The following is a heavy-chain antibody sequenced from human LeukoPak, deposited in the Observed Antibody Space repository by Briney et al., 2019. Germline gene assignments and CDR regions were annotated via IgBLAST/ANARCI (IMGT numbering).Heavy chain of an antibody. V-gene: IGHV1-69*04. D-gene: IGHD4-11*01. CDR1: GGTFSSYA. CDR2: IIPILGIA. J-gene: IGHJ6*02. CDR3: ARGWTTVTTVSWFGHYYYGMDV. Sequence: ASVKVSCKASGGTFSSYAISWVRQAPGQGLERMGRIIPILGIANYAQKFQGRVTITADKSTSTAYMELSSLRSEDTAVYYCARGWTTVTTVSWFGHYYYGMDVWGQGTTVTVSS.